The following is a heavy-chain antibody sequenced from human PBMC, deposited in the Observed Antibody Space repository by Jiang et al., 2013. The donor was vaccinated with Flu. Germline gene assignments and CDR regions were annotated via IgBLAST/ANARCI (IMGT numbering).Heavy chain of an antibody. J-gene: IGHJ5*02. Sequence: VSCKASGYTLPSYGISWVRQAPGQGLEWMGWISAYNGNTNYAQKLQGRVTMTTDTSTSTAYMELRSLRSDDTAVYYCARDRATVTVSNWFDPWGQGTLVTVSS. D-gene: IGHD4-17*01. CDR2: ISAYNGNT. CDR3: ARDRATVTVSNWFDP. CDR1: GYTLPSYG. V-gene: IGHV1-18*01.